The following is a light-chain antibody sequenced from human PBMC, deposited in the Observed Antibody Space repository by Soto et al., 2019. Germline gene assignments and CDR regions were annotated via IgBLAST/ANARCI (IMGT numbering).Light chain of an antibody. Sequence: QSVLTQPPSVSGAPGQRVTISCTGSSSNIGAGYDVHWYQQLPGTAPKLLIYGNSNRPSGVPDRFSGSKSGTSASLAITGLQAEDEADYYCQSYDSSLSAVLFCGGTKLTVL. CDR2: GNS. CDR1: SSNIGAGYD. J-gene: IGLJ2*01. V-gene: IGLV1-40*01. CDR3: QSYDSSLSAVL.